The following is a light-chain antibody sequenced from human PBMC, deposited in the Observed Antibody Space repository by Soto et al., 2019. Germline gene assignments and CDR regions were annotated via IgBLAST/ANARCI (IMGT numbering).Light chain of an antibody. CDR1: QSISSY. V-gene: IGKV1-39*01. J-gene: IGKJ1*01. Sequence: DIQMTQSPSSLSASVGDRVTITCRASQSISSYLNWYQQKPGKAPKLLIYAASSLQSGVPSRFSGSGSGTEFTLTISSLQPEDFATYYCQQSYSTPNTFGQGTKVEI. CDR3: QQSYSTPNT. CDR2: AAS.